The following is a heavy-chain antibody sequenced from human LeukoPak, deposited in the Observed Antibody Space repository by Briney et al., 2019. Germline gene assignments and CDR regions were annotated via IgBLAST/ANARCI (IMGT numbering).Heavy chain of an antibody. V-gene: IGHV3-74*01. CDR2: INRDGSST. J-gene: IGHJ3*02. CDR1: GFTFSSYW. CDR3: ARDRWDAFDI. D-gene: IGHD1-26*01. Sequence: PGGSLRLSCAASGFTFSSYWMHWVRQAPGKGLVWVSRINRDGSSTSYADSVKGRFTISRDNAKNTLYLQMNSLRAEDTAVFYYARDRWDAFDIWGQGTMVTVSS.